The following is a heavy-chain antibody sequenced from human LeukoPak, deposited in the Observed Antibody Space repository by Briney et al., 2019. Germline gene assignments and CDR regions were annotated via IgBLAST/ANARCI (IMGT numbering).Heavy chain of an antibody. J-gene: IGHJ4*02. Sequence: MSGGSLRLSCAASGFTFSSYSMNWVRQAPGKGLEWVSSISSSSSYIYYADSVKGRFTISRDNAKNSLYLQMHSLRAEDTAVYYCARSVETGMADDYWGQGTLVTVSS. V-gene: IGHV3-21*01. CDR2: ISSSSSYI. CDR1: GFTFSSYS. CDR3: ARSVETGMADDY. D-gene: IGHD5-18*01.